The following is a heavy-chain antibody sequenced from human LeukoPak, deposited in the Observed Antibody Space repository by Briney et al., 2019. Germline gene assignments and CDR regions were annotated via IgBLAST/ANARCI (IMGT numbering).Heavy chain of an antibody. J-gene: IGHJ4*02. CDR2: ISWDGGST. Sequence: GGSLRLSCAASGFTFDDYTMHWVRQAPGKGLKWVSLISWDGGSTYYADSVKGRFTISRDNGKNSLYLQMNSLRTEDAALYYCAKDRYGSGSYSLSFDYWGQGTLVTVSS. V-gene: IGHV3-43*01. D-gene: IGHD3-10*01. CDR3: AKDRYGSGSYSLSFDY. CDR1: GFTFDDYT.